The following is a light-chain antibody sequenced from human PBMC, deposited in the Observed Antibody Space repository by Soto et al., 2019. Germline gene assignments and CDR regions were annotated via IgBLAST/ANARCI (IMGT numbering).Light chain of an antibody. Sequence: EMTQSPSSVSASVGDRVTITCRASQDIRSRLAWYQHKPGKAPNLLIYSATTLQSGVPYRFSGSGSGTYFTLTISSLQPEDFATYYCQQANILPPVFGGGTKVDIK. CDR2: SAT. CDR1: QDIRSR. CDR3: QQANILPPV. J-gene: IGKJ4*01. V-gene: IGKV1-12*01.